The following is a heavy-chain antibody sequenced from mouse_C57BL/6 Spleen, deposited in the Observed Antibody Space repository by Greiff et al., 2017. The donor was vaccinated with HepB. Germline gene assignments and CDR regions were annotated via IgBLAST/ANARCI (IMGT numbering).Heavy chain of an antibody. Sequence: GPGLVKPSQSLSLTCSVTGYSITSGYYWNWIRQFPGNKLEWMGYISYDGSNNYNPSLKNRISITRDTSKNQFFLKLNSVTTEDTATYYCARDRGSWFAYWGQGTLVTVSA. CDR1: GYSITSGYY. J-gene: IGHJ3*01. CDR2: ISYDGSN. CDR3: ARDRGSWFAY. V-gene: IGHV3-6*01.